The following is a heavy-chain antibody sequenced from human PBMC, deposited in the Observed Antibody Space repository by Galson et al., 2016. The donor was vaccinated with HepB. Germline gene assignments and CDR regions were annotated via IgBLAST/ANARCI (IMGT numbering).Heavy chain of an antibody. Sequence: QSGAEVKKPGESLKISCEGSGYAFAGYWIGWVRQMPGEGLEWMGIIYPDDSGTRYSPSFLDQVTFSVDKSISPAYLQWSSLKASDTPTDYCAVLTAGLYPPPDYWGQGTLVTVSS. V-gene: IGHV5-51*03. J-gene: IGHJ4*02. D-gene: IGHD2-8*01. CDR1: GYAFAGYW. CDR2: IYPDDSGT. CDR3: AVLTAGLYPPPDY.